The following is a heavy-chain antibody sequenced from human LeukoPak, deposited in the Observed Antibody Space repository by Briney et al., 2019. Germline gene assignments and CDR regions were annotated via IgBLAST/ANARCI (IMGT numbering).Heavy chain of an antibody. CDR3: ARDGDYYDSSGYYSLPGDY. Sequence: ASVKVSCKASGYTFTSYGISWVRQAPGQGLEWMGWISAYNGNTNYAQKLQGRVTMTTDTSTSTAYMELRSLRSDDTAVYYCARDGDYYDSSGYYSLPGDYWGQGTLVTVSS. CDR1: GYTFTSYG. V-gene: IGHV1-18*01. J-gene: IGHJ4*02. CDR2: ISAYNGNT. D-gene: IGHD3-22*01.